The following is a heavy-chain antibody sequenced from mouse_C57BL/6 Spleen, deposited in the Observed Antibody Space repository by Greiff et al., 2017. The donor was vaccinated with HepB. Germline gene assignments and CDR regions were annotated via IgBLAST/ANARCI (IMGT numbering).Heavy chain of an antibody. CDR2: IYPGDGDT. J-gene: IGHJ3*01. Sequence: QVQLQQSGPELVKPGASVKISCKASGYAFSSSWMNWVKQRPGKGLEWIGRIYPGDGDTNYNGKFKGKATLTADKSSSTAYMTLSSLTSEDSAVYFCAPYSNSWFAYWGQGTLVTVSA. V-gene: IGHV1-82*01. CDR3: APYSNSWFAY. CDR1: GYAFSSSW. D-gene: IGHD2-5*01.